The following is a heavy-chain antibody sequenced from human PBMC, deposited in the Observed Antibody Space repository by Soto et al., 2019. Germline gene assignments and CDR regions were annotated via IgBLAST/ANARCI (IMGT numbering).Heavy chain of an antibody. CDR2: VSGSGAGT. CDR1: GFTFSSYA. CDR3: AKDCNGLWYDFDY. D-gene: IGHD2-8*01. Sequence: SGGSVRLSCAASGFTFSSYAMSWVRQAPGKGLEWVSGVSGSGAGTYYADSVKGRFTISRDNSKNTLYLHMNSLRAEDTAVYYCAKDCNGLWYDFDYWGQGSLVTVSS. J-gene: IGHJ4*02. V-gene: IGHV3-23*01.